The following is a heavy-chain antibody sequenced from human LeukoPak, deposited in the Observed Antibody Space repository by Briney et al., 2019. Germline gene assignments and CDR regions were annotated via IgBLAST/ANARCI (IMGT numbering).Heavy chain of an antibody. J-gene: IGHJ5*02. Sequence: PGGSLRLSCTASGFTFTAHGYHWVRLTPGKGLEWVADIWYDGSKRYYVDSVKGRFTISRDNSKNTVYLQMNSLRVEDTAVYYCARDKARGVLDPWGQGTLVIVSS. D-gene: IGHD3-10*01. CDR3: ARDKARGVLDP. CDR1: GFTFTAHG. CDR2: IWYDGSKR. V-gene: IGHV3-33*01.